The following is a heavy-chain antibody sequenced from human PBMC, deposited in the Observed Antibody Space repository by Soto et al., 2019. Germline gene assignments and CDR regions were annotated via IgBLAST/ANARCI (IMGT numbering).Heavy chain of an antibody. CDR3: ARSQADSRDYYRQFSF. Sequence: QITLKESGPPLVKPTQTLTLTCTFSGFSFNRSGMSVAWIRQPPGKGLEWLALIYWDGDKRYSPSLKTRLASSKDDSRSQVALRMTDWDPVDTATYYCARSQADSRDYYRQFSFWGQGTRVTVSS. CDR2: IYWDGDK. CDR1: GFSFNRSGMS. V-gene: IGHV2-5*02. J-gene: IGHJ4*02. D-gene: IGHD3-22*01.